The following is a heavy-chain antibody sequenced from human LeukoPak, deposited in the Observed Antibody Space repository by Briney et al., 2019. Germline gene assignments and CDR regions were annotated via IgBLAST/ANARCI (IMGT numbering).Heavy chain of an antibody. CDR2: IRVYNGDT. CDR1: GYTFTSYG. D-gene: IGHD5-18*01. V-gene: IGHV1-18*01. CDR3: ARGGGRDTAMVTNY. Sequence: GASVKVSCKASGYTFTSYGISWVRRAPGQGLGWLGWIRVYNGDTNYAQKLQGIVTMTTDTSTSTAYMELRSLRSEDTAVYYCARGGGRDTAMVTNYWGQGTLVTVSS. J-gene: IGHJ4*02.